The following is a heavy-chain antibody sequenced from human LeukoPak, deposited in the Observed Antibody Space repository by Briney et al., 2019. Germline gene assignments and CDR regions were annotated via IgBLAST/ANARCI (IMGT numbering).Heavy chain of an antibody. CDR1: GGSISSYF. J-gene: IGHJ2*01. CDR3: ARGDYGDYVWYFDL. V-gene: IGHV4-59*01. Sequence: SETLSLTCTVSGGSISSYFWSWIRQPPGKGLQWIGYIFYNGSTSYNPSLKSRVTISVDTSKNQFSLKLSSVTAADTAVYYCARGDYGDYVWYFDLWGRGTLVTVSS. CDR2: IFYNGST. D-gene: IGHD4-17*01.